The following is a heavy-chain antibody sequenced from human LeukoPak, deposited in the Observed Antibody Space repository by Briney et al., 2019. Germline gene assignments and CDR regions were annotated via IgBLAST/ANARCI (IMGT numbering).Heavy chain of an antibody. CDR2: IKEDGSEK. CDR3: ARSGVGVKDY. V-gene: IGHV3-7*01. J-gene: IGHJ4*02. D-gene: IGHD1-26*01. CDR1: GFTFSSSW. Sequence: GGSLRLSCAASGFTFSSSWMTWVRQAPGKGLEWVANIKEDGSEKYYVDSVKGRFTISRDNAKNSLYLQMNSLRVEDTAVYYCARSGVGVKDYWGQGTLVTVSS.